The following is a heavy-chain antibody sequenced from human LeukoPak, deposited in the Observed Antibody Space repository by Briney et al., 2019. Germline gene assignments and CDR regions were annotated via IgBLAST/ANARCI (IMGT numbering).Heavy chain of an antibody. V-gene: IGHV3-7*01. Sequence: PGGSLRLSCSASGFDFATYWINWVRQAPGKGLEWVANISPDGSARYVDAVRGRFTTSRDNAKNSLSMEMDSLRAEDTAVYYCAGWGGGVNHWGQGALVTVSS. D-gene: IGHD3-16*01. J-gene: IGHJ4*02. CDR1: GFDFATYW. CDR2: ISPDGSAR. CDR3: AGWGGGVNH.